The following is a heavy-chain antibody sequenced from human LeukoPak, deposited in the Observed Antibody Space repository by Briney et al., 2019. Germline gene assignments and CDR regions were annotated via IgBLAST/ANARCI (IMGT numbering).Heavy chain of an antibody. J-gene: IGHJ4*02. CDR2: ISSSSSYI. V-gene: IGHV3-21*01. Sequence: NAGGSLRLSCAASRFTFSTYTMNWVRQAPGKGLEWVSSISSSSSYIYYADSVKGRFTISRDNAKNSLYLQMNTLRAEDTAVCYCARDRTTVTTFDYWGQGTLVTVSS. D-gene: IGHD4-17*01. CDR1: RFTFSTYT. CDR3: ARDRTTVTTFDY.